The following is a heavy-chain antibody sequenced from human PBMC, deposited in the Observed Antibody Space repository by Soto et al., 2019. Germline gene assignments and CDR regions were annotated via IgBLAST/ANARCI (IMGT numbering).Heavy chain of an antibody. Sequence: GGSLRLSCAASGFTFSNAWMNWVRQAPGKGLEWVGRIKSKTDGGTTDYAAPVKGRFTISRDDSKNTLYLQMNSLKTEDTAVYYCTTDLRGYYDYYGMDVWGQGTTVTVSS. CDR2: IKSKTDGGTT. CDR3: TTDLRGYYDYYGMDV. J-gene: IGHJ6*02. V-gene: IGHV3-15*07. CDR1: GFTFSNAW. D-gene: IGHD3-3*01.